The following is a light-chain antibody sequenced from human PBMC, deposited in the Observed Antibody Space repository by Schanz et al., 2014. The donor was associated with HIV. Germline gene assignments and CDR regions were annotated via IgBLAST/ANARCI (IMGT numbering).Light chain of an antibody. V-gene: IGLV2-14*03. J-gene: IGLJ2*01. CDR2: DVS. Sequence: QSVLTQPASVSGSPGQSISISCTGTSGDVGSYNYVSWYQQHPGKAPKLMIYDVSNRPSGVSSRFSGSKSGNTASLTISGLQPEDEADYYCSSYTSSSTRVFGGGTKLTVL. CDR1: SGDVGSYNY. CDR3: SSYTSSSTRV.